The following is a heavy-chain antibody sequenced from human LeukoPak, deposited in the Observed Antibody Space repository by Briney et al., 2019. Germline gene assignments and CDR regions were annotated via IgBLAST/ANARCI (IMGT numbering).Heavy chain of an antibody. J-gene: IGHJ4*02. CDR2: IYYSGST. V-gene: IGHV4-39*01. D-gene: IGHD6-19*01. CDR3: ARPVAGTTFDY. Sequence: SETLSLTCTVSGGSISSSSYYWGWIRRPPGKGLEWIGSIYYSGSTYYNPSLKSRVTISVDTSKNQFSLKLSSVTAADTAVYYCARPVAGTTFDYWGQGTLVTVSS. CDR1: GGSISSSSYY.